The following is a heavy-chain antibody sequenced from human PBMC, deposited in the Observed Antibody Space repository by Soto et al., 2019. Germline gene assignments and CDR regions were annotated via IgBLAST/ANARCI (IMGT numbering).Heavy chain of an antibody. V-gene: IGHV4-59*01. D-gene: IGHD3-3*01. CDR1: DGYRNNYY. J-gene: IGHJ3*02. Sequence: SLRWTVADGYRNNYYWSRIRKHPGKGLEWIGYIYYSGSTNYNPSLKSRVTISVDTSKNQFSLKLSSVTAADTAVYYCAREYLEWLTYAFDIWGQGTMVTVSS. CDR3: AREYLEWLTYAFDI. CDR2: IYYSGST.